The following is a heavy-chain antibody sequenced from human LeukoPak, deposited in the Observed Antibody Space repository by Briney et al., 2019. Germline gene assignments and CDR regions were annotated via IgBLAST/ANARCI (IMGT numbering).Heavy chain of an antibody. Sequence: GGSLRLSCAAYGFTFSDYYMSWIRQAPGKGLEWVSYISSSGSSTYYADSVKGRFTIPRDNAKNPLYLQTNSLRVEDTAVYYCASRYSPFDFWGQGTLVTVSS. CDR3: ASRYSPFDF. CDR2: ISSSGSST. V-gene: IGHV3-11*04. J-gene: IGHJ4*02. D-gene: IGHD5-18*01. CDR1: GFTFSDYY.